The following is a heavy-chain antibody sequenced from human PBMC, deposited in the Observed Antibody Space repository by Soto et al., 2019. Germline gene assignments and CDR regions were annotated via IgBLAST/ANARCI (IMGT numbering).Heavy chain of an antibody. Sequence: SETLSLTCTVSGGSISSGDYYWSWIRQPPGKGLEWIGYIYYSGSTYYNPSLKSRVTISVDTSKNQFSLKLSSVTAADTAVYYCARLTYYYDSSGFDYWGQGTLVTVSS. D-gene: IGHD3-22*01. J-gene: IGHJ4*02. CDR1: GGSISSGDYY. V-gene: IGHV4-30-4*01. CDR2: IYYSGST. CDR3: ARLTYYYDSSGFDY.